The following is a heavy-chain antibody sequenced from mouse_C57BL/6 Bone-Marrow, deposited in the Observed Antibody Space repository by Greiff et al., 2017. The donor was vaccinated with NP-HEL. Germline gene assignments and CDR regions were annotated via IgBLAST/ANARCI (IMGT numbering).Heavy chain of an antibody. Sequence: DVKLQESGPELVKPGASVKIPCKASGYTFTDYNMDWVKQSHGKSLEWIGDINPNNGGTIYNQKFKGKATLTVDKSSSTAYMELRSLTSEDTAVYYCARGYYGSTWYFDVWGTGTTVTVSS. D-gene: IGHD1-1*01. CDR1: GYTFTDYN. J-gene: IGHJ1*03. CDR2: INPNNGGT. CDR3: ARGYYGSTWYFDV. V-gene: IGHV1-18*01.